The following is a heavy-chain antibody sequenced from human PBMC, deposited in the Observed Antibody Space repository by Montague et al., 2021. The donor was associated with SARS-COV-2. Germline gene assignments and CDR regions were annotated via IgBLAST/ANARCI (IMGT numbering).Heavy chain of an antibody. J-gene: IGHJ4*02. Sequence: SLRLSCAASGFSFSVYSMNWVRQAPGKGLEWVSSISRSDAHIFYADSVKGRFTISRDNAQNSLSLQMNSLRAEDTAVYYCVRDSTRGTCPPFDFWGLGTLVIVSS. D-gene: IGHD2-2*01. CDR3: VRDSTRGTCPPFDF. CDR1: GFSFSVYS. V-gene: IGHV3-21*06. CDR2: ISRSDAHI.